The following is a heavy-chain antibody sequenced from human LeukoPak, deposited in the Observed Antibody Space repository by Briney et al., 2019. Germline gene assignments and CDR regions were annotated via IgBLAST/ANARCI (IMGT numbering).Heavy chain of an antibody. CDR2: IYYNGNS. CDR1: GGSINRNDYY. J-gene: IGHJ4*02. Sequence: PSQTLSLTCTVSGGSINRNDYYWSWIRQPPGKGLEWIGYIYYNGNSYYNPSLKSRVTISIDTSKNQFSLRLNSVTAADTAVYYCARIVLGATIDYWGQGSLVTVSS. V-gene: IGHV4-30-4*01. CDR3: ARIVLGATIDY. D-gene: IGHD1-26*01.